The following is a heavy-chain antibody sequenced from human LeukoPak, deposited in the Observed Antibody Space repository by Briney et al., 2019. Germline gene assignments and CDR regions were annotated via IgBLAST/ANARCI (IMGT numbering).Heavy chain of an antibody. CDR2: ISSFGSTI. D-gene: IGHD2-15*01. CDR3: ARVMVVPSSDFDY. J-gene: IGHJ4*02. CDR1: GFTFSSYE. Sequence: GGSLRLSCAASGFTFSSYEMNWVRQAPGKGLEWVSYISSFGSTIYYADSVKGRFTISRDNAKNSLYLQMNSLRAEDTAVYYCARVMVVPSSDFDYWGQGTLVTVSS. V-gene: IGHV3-48*03.